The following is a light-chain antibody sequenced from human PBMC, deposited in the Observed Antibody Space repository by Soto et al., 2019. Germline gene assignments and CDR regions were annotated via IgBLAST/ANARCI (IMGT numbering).Light chain of an antibody. CDR3: QQRSNWLIS. J-gene: IGKJ3*01. CDR1: RSINSTY. CDR2: DGS. Sequence: EIVLTQSPGTVSLSPGERATLSCRASRSINSTYLAWYHQKPGQAPRLLIYDGSHRAAGIPSRFSGSGSGTDFTLTISGLEPEDFAVYYCQQRSNWLISFGPGTKVDIK. V-gene: IGKV3-11*01.